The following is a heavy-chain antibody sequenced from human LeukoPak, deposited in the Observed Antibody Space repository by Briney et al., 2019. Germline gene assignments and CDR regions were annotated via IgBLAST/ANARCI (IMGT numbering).Heavy chain of an antibody. Sequence: SETLSLTCTVSGGSISSGSYYWSWIRQPAGKGLEWIGRIYTSGSTNYNPSLKSRVTISVDTSKNQFSLKLSSVTAADTAVYYCASLKKGYNTYYFDYWGQGTLVTVSS. J-gene: IGHJ4*02. V-gene: IGHV4-61*02. CDR2: IYTSGST. D-gene: IGHD5-24*01. CDR1: GGSISSGSYY. CDR3: ASLKKGYNTYYFDY.